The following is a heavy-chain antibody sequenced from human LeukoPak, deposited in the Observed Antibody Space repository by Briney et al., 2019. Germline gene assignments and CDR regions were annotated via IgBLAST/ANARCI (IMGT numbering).Heavy chain of an antibody. J-gene: IGHJ1*01. CDR1: GYSFTTYW. V-gene: IGHV5-51*01. CDR2: IYPGDSDT. Sequence: GESLKISCKGSGYSFTTYWITRVRQMPGKGLEWMGIIYPGDSDTRYSPSFQGQVTISADRSINTAYLQWSSLKASDTAMHYCARRSSIAEYFQVWGQGTLVTVSS. D-gene: IGHD6-19*01. CDR3: ARRSSIAEYFQV.